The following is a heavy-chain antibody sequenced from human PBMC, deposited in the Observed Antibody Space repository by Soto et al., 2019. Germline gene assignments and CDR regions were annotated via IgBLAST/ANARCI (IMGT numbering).Heavy chain of an antibody. CDR3: ARKDIAGNSVDF. CDR1: GYSFTTYW. CDR2: IYPGDSDT. Sequence: PGASLKISCKASGYSFTTYWIGWVRQMPGKGLEWMGIIYPGDSDTRYSPSFQGQVTISADKSISTAYLQWSSLKASDSAMFYCARKDIAGNSVDFWSQGTLVTVSS. D-gene: IGHD6-13*01. J-gene: IGHJ4*02. V-gene: IGHV5-51*01.